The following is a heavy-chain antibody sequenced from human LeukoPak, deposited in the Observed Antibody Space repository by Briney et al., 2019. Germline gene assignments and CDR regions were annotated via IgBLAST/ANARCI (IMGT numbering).Heavy chain of an antibody. V-gene: IGHV3-23*01. Sequence: PGGSLRLSCAASGFTFSAYSMNWVRQAPGKGLEWVSAISGSGGSTYYADSVKGRFTISRDNSKNTLYLQMNSLRAEDTAVYYCAKDLGIAAPPPGAFDYWGQGTLVTVSS. J-gene: IGHJ4*02. CDR1: GFTFSAYS. CDR3: AKDLGIAAPPPGAFDY. D-gene: IGHD6-13*01. CDR2: ISGSGGST.